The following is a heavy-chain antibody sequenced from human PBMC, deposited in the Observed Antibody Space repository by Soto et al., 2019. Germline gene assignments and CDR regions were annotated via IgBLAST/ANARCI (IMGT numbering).Heavy chain of an antibody. CDR2: ISAYNGNT. D-gene: IGHD5-18*01. Sequence: QVQLVQSGAEVKKPGASVKVSCKASGYTFTSYGISWVRQAPGQGLEWMGWISAYNGNTNYAQKLQGRVTMTTDTXXSTACMELRSLRYDDTAVYYCARGDGSYDSTTLAYWGQGTLVTVSS. V-gene: IGHV1-18*01. J-gene: IGHJ4*02. CDR1: GYTFTSYG. CDR3: ARGDGSYDSTTLAY.